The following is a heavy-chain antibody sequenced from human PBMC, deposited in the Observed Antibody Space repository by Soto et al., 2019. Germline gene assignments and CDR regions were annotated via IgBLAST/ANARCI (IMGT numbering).Heavy chain of an antibody. CDR3: ARASYDSSTYYLDY. CDR1: GGSFSGYY. V-gene: IGHV4-30-4*08. J-gene: IGHJ4*02. CDR2: IYYSGST. Sequence: SETLSLTCAVYGGSFSGYYWNWIRQPPGKGLEWIGSIYYSGSTYYNPSLKSRVTISVDTSNNQFSLKLSSVTAADTAVYYCARASYDSSTYYLDYWGQGTLVTVSS. D-gene: IGHD3-22*01.